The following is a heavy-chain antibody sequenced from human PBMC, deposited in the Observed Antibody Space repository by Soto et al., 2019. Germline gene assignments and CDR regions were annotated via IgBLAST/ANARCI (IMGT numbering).Heavy chain of an antibody. CDR3: ARDGYDILTGKFSTYYFDY. CDR1: GFTFSSYW. CDR2: IKQDGSEK. D-gene: IGHD3-9*01. Sequence: GGSLRLSCAASGFTFSSYWMSWVRQAPGKGLEWVANIKQDGSEKYYVDSVKGRFTISRDNAKNSLYLQMNSLRAEDMAVYYCARDGYDILTGKFSTYYFDYWGQGTLVTVSS. V-gene: IGHV3-7*01. J-gene: IGHJ4*02.